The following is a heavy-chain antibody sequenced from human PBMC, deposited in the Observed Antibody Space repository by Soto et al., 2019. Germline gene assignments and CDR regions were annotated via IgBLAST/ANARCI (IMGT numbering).Heavy chain of an antibody. J-gene: IGHJ6*03. D-gene: IGHD3-3*01. Sequence: EVQLLESGGGLVQPGGSLRLSCAASGFTFSSYAMSWVRQAPGKGLEWVSAISGSGGTTYHADSVKGRFTISRDNSKNTLYLQMSSLRAEDTALYYCEKVPNYDFWSGPLMDVWGKGTTVTVSS. CDR3: EKVPNYDFWSGPLMDV. V-gene: IGHV3-23*01. CDR1: GFTFSSYA. CDR2: ISGSGGTT.